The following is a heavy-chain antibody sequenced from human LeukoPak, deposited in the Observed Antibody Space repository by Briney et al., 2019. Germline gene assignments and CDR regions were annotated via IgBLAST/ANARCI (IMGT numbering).Heavy chain of an antibody. CDR1: GFTFSSYA. CDR3: ARAHYYDSSAPDY. V-gene: IGHV3-30*09. J-gene: IGHJ4*02. D-gene: IGHD3-22*01. Sequence: GGSLRLSCAASGFTFSSYAMCWVRQAPGKGLEWVAVISYDGSNKYYADSVKGRFAISRDNSKNTLYLQMNSLRAEDTAVYYCARAHYYDSSAPDYWGQGTLVTVSS. CDR2: ISYDGSNK.